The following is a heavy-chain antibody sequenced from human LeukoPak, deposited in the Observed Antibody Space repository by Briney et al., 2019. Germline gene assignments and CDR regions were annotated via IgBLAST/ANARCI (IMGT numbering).Heavy chain of an antibody. J-gene: IGHJ4*02. Sequence: GGSLRLSCAASGFTFSSYAMNWVRQAPGKGLEWVSVISGSGGSTYYADSVKGRFTISRDNSKNTLYLQMNSLRAEDTAVYYCAKASGVAVAGKIDYWGQGTLVTVSS. CDR2: ISGSGGST. D-gene: IGHD6-19*01. V-gene: IGHV3-23*01. CDR3: AKASGVAVAGKIDY. CDR1: GFTFSSYA.